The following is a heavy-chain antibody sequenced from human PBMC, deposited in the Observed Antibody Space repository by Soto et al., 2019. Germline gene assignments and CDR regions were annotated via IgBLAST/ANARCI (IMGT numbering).Heavy chain of an antibody. Sequence: GASVKVSCKASGYTFTSYAINWVRQATGQGIEWMGWMNPNSGNKGYAQKFQGRVTMTRNTSISTAYMELSRLRSEDTAVYYCARGRGVAATEYFDYWGQGTLVTVSS. J-gene: IGHJ4*02. V-gene: IGHV1-8*01. CDR1: GYTFTSYA. CDR3: ARGRGVAATEYFDY. CDR2: MNPNSGNK. D-gene: IGHD1-26*01.